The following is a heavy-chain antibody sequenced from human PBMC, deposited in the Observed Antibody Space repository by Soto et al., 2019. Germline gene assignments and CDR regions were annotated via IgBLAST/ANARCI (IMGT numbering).Heavy chain of an antibody. CDR3: ARGSIFHYLQLSGTYAFDI. CDR1: GFTFSSYA. CDR2: ISYDGSNK. Sequence: QVQLVESGGGVVQPGRSLRLSCAASGFTFSSYAMHWVRQAPGKGLEWVAVISYDGSNKYYADSVKGRFTISRDNSKNTLYLQRNSLRAEDTAVYYCARGSIFHYLQLSGTYAFDIWGQGPMVTVSS. D-gene: IGHD1-1*01. V-gene: IGHV3-30-3*01. J-gene: IGHJ3*02.